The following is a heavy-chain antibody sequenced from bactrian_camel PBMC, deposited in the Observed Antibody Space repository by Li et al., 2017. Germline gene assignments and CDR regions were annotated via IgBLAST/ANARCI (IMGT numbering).Heavy chain of an antibody. Sequence: DVQLVESGGASVQAGGSLRLSCAASGFTSSSYAMSWVRQAPGKGLVWVSRITSDAINTSYADSVKGRFTISLDNSKHILYLQMNNLKTNDTATYYCAVECPTDYVGGSDVSIWSQGTQVTVS. V-gene: IGHV3S31*01. CDR1: GFTSSSYA. CDR2: ITSDAINT. D-gene: IGHD4*01. J-gene: IGHJ4*01.